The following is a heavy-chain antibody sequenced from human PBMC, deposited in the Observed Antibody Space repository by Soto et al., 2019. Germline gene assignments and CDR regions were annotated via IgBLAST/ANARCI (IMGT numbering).Heavy chain of an antibody. CDR1: GFTFSSYG. D-gene: IGHD1-1*01. J-gene: IGHJ4*02. V-gene: IGHV3-30*18. CDR2: ISYDGSNK. CDR3: AKGPDELQNAY. Sequence: QVQLVESGGGVVQPGRSLRLSCAASGFTFSSYGMHWVSQDPGKGLEWVAVISYDGSNKYYADSVKGRFTISRDNSKNTLYLQMNSLRAEDTAVYYCAKGPDELQNAYWGQGTLVTVSS.